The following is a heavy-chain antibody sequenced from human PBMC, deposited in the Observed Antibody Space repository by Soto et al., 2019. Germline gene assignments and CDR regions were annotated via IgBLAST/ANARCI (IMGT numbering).Heavy chain of an antibody. Sequence: SCKASGYMFTKSAMSWVRQAPGKGLEWVSAISGSGDSTYYADSVKGRFTISRDNSMNTLYLQMNSLRAEDTAIYYCAKEKWFGELGPIDYWGQGTLVTVSS. J-gene: IGHJ4*02. CDR2: ISGSGDST. V-gene: IGHV3-23*01. D-gene: IGHD3-10*01. CDR1: GYMFTKSA. CDR3: AKEKWFGELGPIDY.